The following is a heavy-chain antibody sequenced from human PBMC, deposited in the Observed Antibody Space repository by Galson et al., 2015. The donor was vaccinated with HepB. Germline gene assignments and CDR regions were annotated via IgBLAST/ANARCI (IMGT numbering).Heavy chain of an antibody. CDR1: GISISSYY. D-gene: IGHD5-12*01. V-gene: IGHV4-59*01. CDR3: AGRNLSGYAYDY. J-gene: IGHJ4*02. CDR2: IYYSGSV. Sequence: ETLSLTCTVSGISISSYYWSWIRQPPGRGLEWIGYIYYSGSVNYNPSLKSRVTVSLDMSNKQFSLKLTSVTAADTAVYYCAGRNLSGYAYDYWGQGTLVTVSS.